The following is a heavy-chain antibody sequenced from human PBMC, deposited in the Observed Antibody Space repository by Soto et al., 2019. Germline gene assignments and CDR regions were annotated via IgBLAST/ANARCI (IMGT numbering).Heavy chain of an antibody. Sequence: HLVESGGDFVKPGGSLRLSCAASGFMFSSAWMSWVRQAPGKGLEWVGRIKSKRDGGTTDYAPPVKGRFVISRDDSKNTLYLQMNRLETDDTAVYYCVEGWNDFWGQGTLVAVSS. CDR2: IKSKRDGGTT. CDR3: VEGWNDF. D-gene: IGHD1-1*01. CDR1: GFMFSSAW. V-gene: IGHV3-15*01. J-gene: IGHJ4*02.